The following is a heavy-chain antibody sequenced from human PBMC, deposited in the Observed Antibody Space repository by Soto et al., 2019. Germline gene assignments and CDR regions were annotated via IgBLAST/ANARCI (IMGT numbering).Heavy chain of an antibody. CDR1: GESMNSYY. Sequence: PSETLSLTCTVSGESMNSYYWTWIRQPPGKGLEGIGYIYDGGSNNYNPSVQRRVTISIHTSKNQFSLKLSSVTAADTALYYCARVRTYYEVWSSSADFSNGFECWGLGTPVTAS. V-gene: IGHV4-59*01. J-gene: IGHJ3*01. CDR3: ARVRTYYEVWSSSADFSNGFEC. D-gene: IGHD3-3*01. CDR2: IYDGGSN.